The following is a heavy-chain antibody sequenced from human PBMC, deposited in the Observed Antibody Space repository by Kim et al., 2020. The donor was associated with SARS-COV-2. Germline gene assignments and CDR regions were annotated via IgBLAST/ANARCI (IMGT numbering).Heavy chain of an antibody. D-gene: IGHD1-7*01. CDR3: AQGLTGTKSTXXX. CDR1: RFVFRNYD. CDR2: LLQDGSNK. V-gene: IGHV3-30*18. Sequence: GGSLRLSCSVSRFVFRNYDMHWVRQAPGKGLEWVGVLLQDGSNKYEDSVKGRFSISKDNSRGTIFLQMNGLRFEDTARYYCAQGLTGTKSTXXXWGQGT. J-gene: IGHJ3*01.